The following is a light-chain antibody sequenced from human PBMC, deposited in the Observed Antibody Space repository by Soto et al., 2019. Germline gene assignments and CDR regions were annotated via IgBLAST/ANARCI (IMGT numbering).Light chain of an antibody. Sequence: QSVLTQPPSAAGTPAQRVTISWSGGSSNIGTNAVNWYQQLPGTAPKLLIYNNNQRPSGVPDRFSGSKSGTSASLAISGLQSEDEADYYCAAWDDSLNGYVFGTGTKVTVL. V-gene: IGLV1-44*01. J-gene: IGLJ1*01. CDR2: NNN. CDR1: SSNIGTNA. CDR3: AAWDDSLNGYV.